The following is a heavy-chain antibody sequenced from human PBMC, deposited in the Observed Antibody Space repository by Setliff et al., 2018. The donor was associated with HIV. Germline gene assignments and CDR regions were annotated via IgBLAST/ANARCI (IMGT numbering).Heavy chain of an antibody. CDR1: GGTFSSYG. D-gene: IGHD5-18*01. Sequence: GASVKVSCKASGGTFSSYGINWVRQAPGQGLEWMGWINTNSGDTKYAQKFQGRVTMTRDTSTSTVYMEMRGLTYDDTAVYYCARGTWIQLSALALFDYWGQGTLVTVSS. J-gene: IGHJ4*02. CDR3: ARGTWIQLSALALFDY. V-gene: IGHV1-18*01. CDR2: INTNSGDT.